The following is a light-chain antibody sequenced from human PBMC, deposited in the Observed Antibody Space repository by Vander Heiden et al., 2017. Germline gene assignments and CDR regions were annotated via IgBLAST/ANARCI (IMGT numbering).Light chain of an antibody. Sequence: DIQMTQSPSSLSASVGDRVTITCRASQSISSYLNWYQQKPGKAPKLLIYAASSLQSGVPSRFSGSGSGTDFTLTISSLQPEDIATYYCQQCSSTPQTFGQWTKLELQ. CDR3: QQCSSTPQT. CDR1: QSISSY. CDR2: AAS. J-gene: IGKJ2*01. V-gene: IGKV1-39*01.